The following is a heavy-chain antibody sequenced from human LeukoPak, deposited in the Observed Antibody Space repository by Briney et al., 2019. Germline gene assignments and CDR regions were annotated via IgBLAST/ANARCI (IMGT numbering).Heavy chain of an antibody. CDR2: INSDGRTT. CDR3: ASRSGMATTIDY. CDR1: GFTLSSYW. D-gene: IGHD5-24*01. J-gene: IGHJ4*02. V-gene: IGHV3-74*01. Sequence: PGGSLRLSCEAPGFTLSSYWMHWVRQAPGKGRVGVSRINSDGRTTTYADSVKGRFTVSRANAKNMLYLQMNNLRAEDTAVYYCASRSGMATTIDYWGQGTLVTVSS.